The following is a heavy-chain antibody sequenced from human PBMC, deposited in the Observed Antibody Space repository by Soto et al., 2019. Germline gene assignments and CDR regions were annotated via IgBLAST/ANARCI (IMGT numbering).Heavy chain of an antibody. CDR1: GGTFSSYA. V-gene: IGHV1-69*13. CDR2: IIPMYGPA. Sequence: SVKVSCKASGGTFSSYAIHWVRQAPGQGLAWMGGIIPMYGPAKYAQRFQGRVTITADESTTTVYMELTSLTSQDTAVYYCARVTSMVRGVIDNWFDPWGHGTLVTVSS. J-gene: IGHJ5*02. D-gene: IGHD3-10*01. CDR3: ARVTSMVRGVIDNWFDP.